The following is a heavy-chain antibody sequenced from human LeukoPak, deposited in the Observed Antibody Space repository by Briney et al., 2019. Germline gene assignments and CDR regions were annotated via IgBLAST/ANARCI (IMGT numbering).Heavy chain of an antibody. CDR1: GGTFSSYA. CDR3: ATWGSSGPSY. V-gene: IGHV1-69*05. J-gene: IGHJ4*02. CDR2: IIPIFGTA. D-gene: IGHD3-16*01. Sequence: GASVKVSCKASGGTFSSYAISWVRQAPGQGLEWMGGIIPIFGTANYAQKFQGRVTITTDESTSTAYMELSSLRSEDTAVYYCATWGSSGPSYWGQGTLVTVSS.